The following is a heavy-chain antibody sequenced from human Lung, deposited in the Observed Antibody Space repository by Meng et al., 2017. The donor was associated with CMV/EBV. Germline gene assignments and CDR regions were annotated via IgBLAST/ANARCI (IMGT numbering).Heavy chain of an antibody. Sequence: GGSLRLXCAGSGFIFSDHYIDWVRQAPGKGLEWVGRAVNKADSYTTEYAASVKGRFTFSRDDSENSVYLQMNSLKSEDTAVYYCTRGYSGIDIYAFDIWGQGTMVTVSS. J-gene: IGHJ3*02. CDR1: GFIFSDHY. D-gene: IGHD1-26*01. CDR3: TRGYSGIDIYAFDI. CDR2: AVNKADSYTT. V-gene: IGHV3-72*01.